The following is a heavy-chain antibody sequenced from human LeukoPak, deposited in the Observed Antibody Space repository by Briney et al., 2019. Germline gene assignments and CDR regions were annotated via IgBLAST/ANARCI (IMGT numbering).Heavy chain of an antibody. V-gene: IGHV3-53*01. CDR2: IRSDGTT. J-gene: IGHJ4*02. CDR3: AKGTPRDGYNSGYFDY. D-gene: IGHD5-24*01. Sequence: GGSLRLSCAASGFIASNKYMSWVRQAPGKGLEWVSTIRSDGTTDYADSVKGRFTISRDNSRNTLYLQMNSLRAEDTAVYYCAKGTPRDGYNSGYFDYWGQGTLVTVSS. CDR1: GFIASNKY.